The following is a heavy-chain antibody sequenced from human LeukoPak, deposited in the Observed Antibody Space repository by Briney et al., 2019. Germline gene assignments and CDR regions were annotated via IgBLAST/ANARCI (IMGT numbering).Heavy chain of an antibody. D-gene: IGHD1-26*01. Sequence: GGSLRLSCAASGFTFSSYAMHWVRQAPGKGLEWVAVISYDGSNKYYADSVKGRFTISRDNSKNTLYLQMNSLRAEDTAVYYCARMWALPPNYYYGMDVWGQGTTVTVSS. V-gene: IGHV3-30-3*01. J-gene: IGHJ6*02. CDR3: ARMWALPPNYYYGMDV. CDR2: ISYDGSNK. CDR1: GFTFSSYA.